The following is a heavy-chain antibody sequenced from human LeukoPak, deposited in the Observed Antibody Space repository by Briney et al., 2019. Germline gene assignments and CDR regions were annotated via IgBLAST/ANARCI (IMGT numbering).Heavy chain of an antibody. J-gene: IGHJ3*02. CDR2: IGTAGDT. CDR1: EFTFSSYS. CDR3: ARTRGYGDYGAFDI. V-gene: IGHV3-13*01. D-gene: IGHD4-17*01. Sequence: PGGSLRLSCAASEFTFSSYSMNWVRQATGKGLEWVSAIGTAGDTYYPGSVKGRFTISRENAKNSLYLQMNSLRAGDTAVYYCARTRGYGDYGAFDIWGQGTMVTVSS.